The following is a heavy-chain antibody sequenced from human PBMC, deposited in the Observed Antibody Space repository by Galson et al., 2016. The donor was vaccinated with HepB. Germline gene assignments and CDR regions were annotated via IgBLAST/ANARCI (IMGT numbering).Heavy chain of an antibody. Sequence: SETLSLTCTVSGGSISSYYWSWIRQPPGKGLEWIGYIYYSGSTNYNPSLKSRVTISIDTSKTQFSLQLTSVTAADTAVYYCGRGQNSNSADDHWGQGTLVTVSS. V-gene: IGHV4-59*01. CDR3: GRGQNSNSADDH. J-gene: IGHJ4*02. CDR1: GGSISSYY. CDR2: IYYSGST. D-gene: IGHD6-6*01.